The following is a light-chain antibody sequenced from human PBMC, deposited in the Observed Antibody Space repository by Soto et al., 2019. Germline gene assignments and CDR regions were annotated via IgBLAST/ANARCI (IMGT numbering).Light chain of an antibody. CDR2: KAS. V-gene: IGKV1-5*03. Sequence: DIQMTQFPSTLSASIGDRVTITCRASQTVSSWLAWYQQKPGKAPKLLIYKASNLESGVSSRLSGSGSGTEFTLTISRLQPDDFATYYCQQYNPYSPYTFGQGTRLEIK. J-gene: IGKJ2*01. CDR1: QTVSSW. CDR3: QQYNPYSPYT.